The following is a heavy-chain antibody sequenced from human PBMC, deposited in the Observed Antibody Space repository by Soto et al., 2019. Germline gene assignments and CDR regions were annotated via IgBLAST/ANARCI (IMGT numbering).Heavy chain of an antibody. CDR2: IYWDDDK. D-gene: IGHD3-10*01. J-gene: IGHJ6*03. V-gene: IGHV2-5*02. CDR1: GFSLTTSGEA. Sequence: QITLKESGPTLVIPTQTLTLTCTYSGFSLTTSGEAVDWIRQPPGKALEWLALIYWDDDKRSSPSLKSRLTITKDTSKNQVVLTMTNMDPVDTATYYCAHIPGSGQLLYSYYYYMDVWGKGTTVTVSS. CDR3: AHIPGSGQLLYSYYYYMDV.